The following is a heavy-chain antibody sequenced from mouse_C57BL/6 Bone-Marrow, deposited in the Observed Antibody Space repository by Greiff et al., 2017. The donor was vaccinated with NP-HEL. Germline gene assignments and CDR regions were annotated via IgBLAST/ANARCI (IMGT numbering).Heavy chain of an antibody. CDR1: GFSLSTFGMG. D-gene: IGHD6-1*01. CDR3: ARTAEEECDDWDFGG. CDR2: IWCDDDK. J-gene: IGHJ1*03. Sequence: QVTLKVSGPGILQPSQSLSLSCSFSGFSLSTFGMGLVWIRHPSGMGLVWLVHIWCDDDKYYTPVLKSGPIISENTSNNQVFLMIAHVDTADTATYYCARTAEEECDDWDFGGWGTGTTVTVSS. V-gene: IGHV8-8*01.